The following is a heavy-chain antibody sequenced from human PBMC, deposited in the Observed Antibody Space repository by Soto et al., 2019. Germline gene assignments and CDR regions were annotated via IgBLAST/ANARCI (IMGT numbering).Heavy chain of an antibody. V-gene: IGHV3-30*18. CDR2: ISYDGSNK. CDR1: GFTFSSYG. J-gene: IGHJ4*02. D-gene: IGHD1-26*01. CDR3: AKDLGWELHN. Sequence: QVQLVESGGGVVQPGRSLRLSCAASGFTFSSYGMHWVRQAPGKGLEWVAVISYDGSNKYYADSVKGRFTISRDNSKNTLYLQMNSLRAEDTAVYYCAKDLGWELHNWGQGNLVTVSS.